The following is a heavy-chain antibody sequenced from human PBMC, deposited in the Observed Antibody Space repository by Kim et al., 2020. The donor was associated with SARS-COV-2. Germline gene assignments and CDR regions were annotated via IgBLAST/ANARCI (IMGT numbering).Heavy chain of an antibody. Sequence: SETLSLTCTVSGGSISSGGYYWSWIRQHPGKGLEWIGYIYYSGSTYYNPSLKSRVTISVDTSKNQFSLKLSSVTAADTAVYYCARFRELGVADYWGQGTLVTVSS. CDR3: ARFRELGVADY. J-gene: IGHJ4*02. CDR1: GGSISSGGYY. D-gene: IGHD1-26*01. V-gene: IGHV4-31*03. CDR2: IYYSGST.